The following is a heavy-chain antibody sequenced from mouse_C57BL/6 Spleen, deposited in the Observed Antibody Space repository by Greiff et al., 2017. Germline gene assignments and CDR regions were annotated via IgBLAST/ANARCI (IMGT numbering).Heavy chain of an antibody. J-gene: IGHJ1*03. CDR1: GYTFTSYW. CDR3: ARGKGSTWYFDV. Sequence: VQLQQPGAELVRPGSSVKLSCKASGYTFTSYWMDWVKQRPGKGLEWIGNIYPSDSEPHYNQKFKDQATLTIDKSSSTAYMQRSSLTSEDSAVYYGARGKGSTWYFDVWGTGTTVTVSS. CDR2: IYPSDSEP. V-gene: IGHV1-61*01.